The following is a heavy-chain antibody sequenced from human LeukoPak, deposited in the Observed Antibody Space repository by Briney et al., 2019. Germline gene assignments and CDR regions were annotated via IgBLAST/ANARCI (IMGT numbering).Heavy chain of an antibody. Sequence: GGSLRPSCAASGFTLNSYLMSWVRQAPGRGLEWVANIKKDGSEKNYVDSVKGRFTVSRDNAKNSLYLQMNSLRGEDTAVYYCARDKPNRNALDLWGQGTMVTISS. CDR2: IKKDGSEK. CDR1: GFTLNSYL. V-gene: IGHV3-7*01. J-gene: IGHJ3*01. D-gene: IGHD1-14*01. CDR3: ARDKPNRNALDL.